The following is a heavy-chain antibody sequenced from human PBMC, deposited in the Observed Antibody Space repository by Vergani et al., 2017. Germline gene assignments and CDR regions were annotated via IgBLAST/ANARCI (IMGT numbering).Heavy chain of an antibody. V-gene: IGHV4-59*12. D-gene: IGHD4-23*01. Sequence: QVQLQESGPGLVKPSETLSLTCTVSGGSISSYYWSWIRQPPGKGLEWIGYIYYSGSTNYNPSLKSRVTISVDTSKNQFSLKLSSVTAADTAVYYCARDKGYGGNVDPFDYWGQGTLVTVSS. CDR3: ARDKGYGGNVDPFDY. J-gene: IGHJ4*02. CDR1: GGSISSYY. CDR2: IYYSGST.